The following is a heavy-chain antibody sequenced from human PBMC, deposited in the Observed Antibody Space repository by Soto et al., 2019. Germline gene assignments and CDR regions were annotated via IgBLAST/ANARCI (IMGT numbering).Heavy chain of an antibody. CDR2: IYYSVST. D-gene: IGHD3-22*01. CDR1: GGSISSGGYY. Sequence: QVQLQESGPGLVKPSQTLSLTCTVSGGSISSGGYYWSWLRQHPGKGLEWIGYIYYSVSTYYNPSLKSRVTISVDTSKNQFSLKLRSVTAADTAVYYCAISSGYADWFDPWGQGTLVTVSS. V-gene: IGHV4-31*03. J-gene: IGHJ5*02. CDR3: AISSGYADWFDP.